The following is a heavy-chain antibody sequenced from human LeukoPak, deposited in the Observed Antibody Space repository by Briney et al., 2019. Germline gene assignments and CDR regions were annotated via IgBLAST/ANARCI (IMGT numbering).Heavy chain of an antibody. V-gene: IGHV4-4*09. Sequence: PSETLSLTCTVSGGSISSYYWSWIRQPPGKGLEWIGYIYTSGSTNYNPSLKSRVTISVDTSKNQFPLKLSSVTAADTAVYYCARQGDIVVVPGWFDPWGQGTLVTVSS. CDR2: IYTSGST. CDR1: GGSISSYY. J-gene: IGHJ5*02. CDR3: ARQGDIVVVPGWFDP. D-gene: IGHD2-2*01.